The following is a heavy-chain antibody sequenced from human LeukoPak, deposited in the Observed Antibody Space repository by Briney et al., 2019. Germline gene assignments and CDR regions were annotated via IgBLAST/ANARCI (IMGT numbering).Heavy chain of an antibody. V-gene: IGHV3-21*01. CDR2: ISGTSSFI. Sequence: GGSLRLSCAASGFTFSSYAMSWVRQAPGKGLEWVSSISGTSSFIYYADSLKGRFTISRDNAKNSLFLQMNGLRVEDMALYFCARDYSAVRTREAFDIWGQGTMVTVSS. CDR1: GFTFSSYA. CDR3: ARDYSAVRTREAFDI. D-gene: IGHD4-17*01. J-gene: IGHJ3*02.